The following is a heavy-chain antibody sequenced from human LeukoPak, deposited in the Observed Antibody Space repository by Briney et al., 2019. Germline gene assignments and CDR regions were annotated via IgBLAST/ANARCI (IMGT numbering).Heavy chain of an antibody. CDR2: IYTSGST. V-gene: IGHV4-61*02. D-gene: IGHD6-13*01. J-gene: IGHJ4*02. CDR3: GRDSGIEAVGRVFDY. CDR1: GGSISSGSYY. Sequence: SETLSLTCTVSGGSISSGSYYWNWIRQPAGKGLEWIGRIYTSGSTNYNPSLKSRVTISVDTSKNQFSLKLSPVTAADTAVYYGGRDSGIEAVGRVFDYGGKETLAPVSS.